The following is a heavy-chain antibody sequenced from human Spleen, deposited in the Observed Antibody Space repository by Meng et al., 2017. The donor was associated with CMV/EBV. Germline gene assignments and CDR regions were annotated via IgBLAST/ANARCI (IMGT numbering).Heavy chain of an antibody. CDR2: IGSGTSHI. J-gene: IGHJ6*02. D-gene: IGHD2-21*01. V-gene: IGHV3-21*01. Sequence: GGSLRLSCAVSGFTFSTYTMNWLRQAPGKGLEWVSCIGSGTSHIYYADSVKGRFTISRDNAKNSLFLQMDSLRAEDTAVYYCVKDFPGDCYPLCYYFSHGMDVWGLGTTVTVSS. CDR3: VKDFPGDCYPLCYYFSHGMDV. CDR1: GFTFSTYT.